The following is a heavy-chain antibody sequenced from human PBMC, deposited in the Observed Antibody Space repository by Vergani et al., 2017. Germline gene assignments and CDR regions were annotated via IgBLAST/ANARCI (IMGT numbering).Heavy chain of an antibody. V-gene: IGHV1-3*01. CDR2: INAGNGNT. CDR3: AREGWSGYCSSTSCYGY. D-gene: IGHD2-2*01. J-gene: IGHJ4*02. Sequence: QVQLVQSGAEVKKPGASVKVSCKASGYTFTSYAMHWVRQAPGQRLEWMGWINAGNGNTKYSQKFQGRVTITRDKSASTADMELSSLRSEETAVYYCAREGWSGYCSSTSCYGYWGQGTLVTVSS. CDR1: GYTFTSYA.